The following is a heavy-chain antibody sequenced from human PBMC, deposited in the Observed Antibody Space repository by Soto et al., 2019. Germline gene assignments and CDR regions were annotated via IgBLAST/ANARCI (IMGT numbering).Heavy chain of an antibody. J-gene: IGHJ5*02. CDR1: RGSIISADSY. CDR2: IAYSGDT. D-gene: IGHD3-9*01. V-gene: IGHV4-31*11. CDR3: ARDFERSAIGP. Sequence: SQTLSLTCAVSRGSIISADSYWFWIRKQPGKGLEWIGYIAYSGDTYYNPSLMSRVTISADTSENKFSLTLKSGTAADTAVYFCARDFERSAIGPWGQGTSVTVSS.